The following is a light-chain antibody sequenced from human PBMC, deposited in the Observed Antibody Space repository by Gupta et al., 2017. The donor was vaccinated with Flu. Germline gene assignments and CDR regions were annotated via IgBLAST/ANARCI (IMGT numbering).Light chain of an antibody. V-gene: IGKV1-39*01. CDR3: QQTYSTPPS. J-gene: IGKJ1*01. CDR2: AAS. CDR1: QNIITY. Sequence: DFQMTQSPSSLSASVGDRVTITCRASQNIITYLHWYQQKPGNAPKLLIYAASSLQGGVPSRFSGGGSGTEFTLTISSLQPEDFATYYCQQTYSTPPSFGQGTKVEIK.